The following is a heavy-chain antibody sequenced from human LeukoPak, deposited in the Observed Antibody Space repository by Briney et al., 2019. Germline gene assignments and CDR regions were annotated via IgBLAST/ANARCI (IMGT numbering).Heavy chain of an antibody. CDR1: GYTFTSYG. CDR2: ISAYNGNT. CDR3: ARASAIVVVPAAIDY. J-gene: IGHJ4*02. V-gene: IGHV1-18*01. D-gene: IGHD2-2*01. Sequence: ASVKVSCKASGYTFTSYGISWVRQAPGQGLEWMGWISAYNGNTNYAQKLQGRVTMTTDTSTSTAYMELRSLSSDDTAVYYCARASAIVVVPAAIDYWGQGTLVTVSS.